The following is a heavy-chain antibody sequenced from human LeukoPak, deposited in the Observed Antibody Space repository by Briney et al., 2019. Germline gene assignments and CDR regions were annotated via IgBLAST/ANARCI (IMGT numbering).Heavy chain of an antibody. J-gene: IGHJ4*02. CDR2: IYYSGST. D-gene: IGHD3-10*01. Sequence: SETLSLTCTVSGGSISSSSYYWGWIRQPPGKGLEWIGSIYYSGSTYYNPSLKSRVTISVDTSKNQFSLKLSSVTAADTAVYYCARDLSGSGPPGYWGQGTLVTVSS. CDR1: GGSISSSSYY. CDR3: ARDLSGSGPPGY. V-gene: IGHV4-39*07.